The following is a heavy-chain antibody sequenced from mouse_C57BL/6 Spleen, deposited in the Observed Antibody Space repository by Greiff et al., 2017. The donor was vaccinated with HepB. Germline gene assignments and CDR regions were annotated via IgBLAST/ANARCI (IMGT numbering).Heavy chain of an antibody. CDR3: ARGIYDGYPAWFAY. CDR2: IYPSDSET. J-gene: IGHJ3*01. Sequence: QVQLQQPGAELVRPGSSVKLSCKASGYTFTSYWMDWVKQRPGQGLEWIGNIYPSDSETHYNQKFKDKATLTVDKSSSTAYMQLSSLTSEDSAVYYCARGIYDGYPAWFAYWGQGTLVTVSA. V-gene: IGHV1-61*01. D-gene: IGHD2-3*01. CDR1: GYTFTSYW.